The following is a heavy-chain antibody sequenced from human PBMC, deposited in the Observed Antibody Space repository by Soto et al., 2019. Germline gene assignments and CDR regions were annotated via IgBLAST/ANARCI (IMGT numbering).Heavy chain of an antibody. CDR1: GFTVSSIY. CDR3: ARAAGTGVGDYFDY. CDR2: IYSGGST. J-gene: IGHJ4*02. D-gene: IGHD6-13*01. V-gene: IGHV3-66*01. Sequence: EVQLVESGGGLVQPGGSLRLSCAASGFTVSSIYMSWVRQAPGKGLEWVSVIYSGGSTYYADSVKGRFTISRDNSKNTLYLQMNSLRAEDTAVYYCARAAGTGVGDYFDYWGQGTLVTVSS.